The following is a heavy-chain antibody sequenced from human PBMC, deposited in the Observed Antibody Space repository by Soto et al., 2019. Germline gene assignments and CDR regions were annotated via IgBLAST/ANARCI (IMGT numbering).Heavy chain of an antibody. Sequence: QVQLQESGPGLVKPSQTLSLTCTVSGGSISSGGYYWSWIRQHPGKGLEWIGYIYYSGSTYYNPSLKSRVTISVDTSKKQLSLKLSSVTAADTAVYYCARAPYIVVVPAASAGWFDPWGQGTLVTVSS. CDR2: IYYSGST. CDR3: ARAPYIVVVPAASAGWFDP. CDR1: GGSISSGGYY. V-gene: IGHV4-31*03. D-gene: IGHD2-2*01. J-gene: IGHJ5*02.